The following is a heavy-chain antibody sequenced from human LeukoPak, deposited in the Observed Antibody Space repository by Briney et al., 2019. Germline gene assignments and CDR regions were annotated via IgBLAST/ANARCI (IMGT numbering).Heavy chain of an antibody. J-gene: IGHJ6*02. D-gene: IGHD6-13*01. CDR2: IRYYGSNK. CDR3: AKEWADSSSWKLYYYYGMDV. Sequence: GGSLRLSCAASGFTFSSYGMHWVRQAPGKGLEWVAFIRYYGSNKYYADSVKGRFTISRDNSKNTLYLQMNSLRAEDTAVYYCAKEWADSSSWKLYYYYGMDVWGQGTTVTVSS. CDR1: GFTFSSYG. V-gene: IGHV3-30*02.